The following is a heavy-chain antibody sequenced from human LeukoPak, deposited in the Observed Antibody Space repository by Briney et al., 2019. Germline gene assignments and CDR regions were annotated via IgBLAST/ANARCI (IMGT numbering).Heavy chain of an antibody. D-gene: IGHD3-10*01. CDR1: VFSFTNYW. CDR2: IYPGDSDT. J-gene: IGHJ4*02. Sequence: GESLKISCKASVFSFTNYWIAWVRQTPGKGLEWMGMIYPGDSDTRYSPSFQGQVTISADKSITTAFLQWSSLKASDTAMYYCARTYKYGSESSTFDYWGQGTLVTVSS. CDR3: ARTYKYGSESSTFDY. V-gene: IGHV5-51*01.